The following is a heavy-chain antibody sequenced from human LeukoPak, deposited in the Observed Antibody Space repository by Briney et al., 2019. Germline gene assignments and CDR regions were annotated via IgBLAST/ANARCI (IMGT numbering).Heavy chain of an antibody. CDR2: INHSGGT. CDR1: GGSFSGYY. V-gene: IGHV4-34*01. Sequence: KPSETLSLTCAVYGGSFSGYYWSWIRQPPGKGLEWIGEINHSGGTNFNPSLKSRVTISVDTSKNQFSLKLSSVTAADTAVYYCAGVGHQLLFSAPYMDVWGKGTTVTVSS. D-gene: IGHD2-2*01. CDR3: AGVGHQLLFSAPYMDV. J-gene: IGHJ6*03.